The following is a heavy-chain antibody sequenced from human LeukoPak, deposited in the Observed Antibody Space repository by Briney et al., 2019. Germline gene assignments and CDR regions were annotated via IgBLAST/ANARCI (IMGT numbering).Heavy chain of an antibody. CDR3: ARMNFRSVDP. D-gene: IGHD1-7*01. CDR2: IYYSGST. Sequence: SETLSLTCTVSGGSISSYYWSWIRQPPGKGLEWIGYIYYSGSTNYNPSHKSRVTISVDTSKNQFSLKLSSVTAADTAVYYCARMNFRSVDPWGQGTLVTVSS. V-gene: IGHV4-59*08. J-gene: IGHJ5*02. CDR1: GGSISSYY.